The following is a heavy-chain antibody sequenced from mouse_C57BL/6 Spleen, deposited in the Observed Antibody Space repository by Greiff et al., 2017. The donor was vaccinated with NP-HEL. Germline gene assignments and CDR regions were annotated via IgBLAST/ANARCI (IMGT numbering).Heavy chain of an antibody. D-gene: IGHD2-4*01. J-gene: IGHJ4*01. CDR1: GFSLTSYG. Sequence: QVQLKQSGPGLVQPSQSLSITCTVSGFSLTSYGVHWVRQSPGKGLEWLGVIWSGGSTDYNAAFISRLSISKDNSKSQVFFKMNSLQADDTAIYYCARGHDYDRDAMDYWGQGTSVTVSS. CDR3: ARGHDYDRDAMDY. CDR2: IWSGGST. V-gene: IGHV2-2*01.